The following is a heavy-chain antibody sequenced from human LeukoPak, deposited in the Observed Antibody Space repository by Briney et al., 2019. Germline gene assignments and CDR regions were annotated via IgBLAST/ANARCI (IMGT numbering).Heavy chain of an antibody. V-gene: IGHV3-7*01. J-gene: IGHJ4*02. CDR3: ARDVYCSGGSCYSGYFDY. CDR1: GFTFSSYW. CDR2: IKQDGSEK. Sequence: PGGSLRLSCAASGFTFSSYWMSWVSQAPGKGLEWVANIKQDGSEKYYVDSVKGRSTISRDNAKNSLYLQMNSLRAEDTAVYYCARDVYCSGGSCYSGYFDYWGQGTLVTVSS. D-gene: IGHD2-15*01.